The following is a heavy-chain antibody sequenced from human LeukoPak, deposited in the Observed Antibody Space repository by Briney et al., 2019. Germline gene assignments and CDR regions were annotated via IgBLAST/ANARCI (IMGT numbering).Heavy chain of an antibody. CDR3: ARDLDYYDSSGYRNWFDP. Sequence: SETLSLTCTVSGGSISSSSYYWSWIRQPAGKGLEWIGRIYTSGSTNYNPSLKSRVTMSVDTSKNQFSLKLNSVTAADTAVYYCARDLDYYDSSGYRNWFDPWGQGTLVTVSS. V-gene: IGHV4-61*02. CDR1: GGSISSSSYY. CDR2: IYTSGST. J-gene: IGHJ5*02. D-gene: IGHD3-22*01.